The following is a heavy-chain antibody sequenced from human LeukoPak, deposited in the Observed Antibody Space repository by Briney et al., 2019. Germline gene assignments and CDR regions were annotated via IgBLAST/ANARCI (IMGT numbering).Heavy chain of an antibody. V-gene: IGHV1-8*01. D-gene: IGHD1-14*01. CDR1: GYTFTIYH. Sequence: EASVKVSCKASGYTFTIYHINWVRQATGQGLEWVGWMNPNNSDIGYAQKFQGRVTMTRNTSIGTAYMELSSLGSEDTAIYYCVRVPPGTTIYAYWGQGTLVTVSS. J-gene: IGHJ4*02. CDR2: MNPNNSDI. CDR3: VRVPPGTTIYAY.